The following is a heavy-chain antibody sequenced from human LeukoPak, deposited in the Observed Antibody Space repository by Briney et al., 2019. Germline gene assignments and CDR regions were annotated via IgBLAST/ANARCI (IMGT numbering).Heavy chain of an antibody. CDR3: ASNAYYYDSSGYWRLYYFDY. CDR1: DGSINGYY. D-gene: IGHD3-22*01. Sequence: PSETLSLTCTVSDGSINGYYWSWIRQPPGKGLDWIGYMYSGGTTNYSPSLKSRVTISEDMSKNQFSLKLTSVTAADTAVYYCASNAYYYDSSGYWRLYYFDYWGQGTLVTASS. CDR2: MYSGGTT. J-gene: IGHJ4*02. V-gene: IGHV4-59*01.